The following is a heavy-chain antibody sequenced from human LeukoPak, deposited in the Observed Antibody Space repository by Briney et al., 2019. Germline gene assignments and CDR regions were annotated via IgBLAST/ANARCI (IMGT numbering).Heavy chain of an antibody. D-gene: IGHD6-13*01. J-gene: IGHJ6*04. CDR1: GFSLSTSGVG. CDR3: AHTTRPKQLVYFQH. CDR2: IYWDDDK. V-gene: IGHV2-5*02. Sequence: SGPTLVKPTQTLTLTCTFSGFSLSTSGVGVGWIRQPPGKALEWLALIYWDDDKRYSPSLKSRLTITKDTSKNQVVLTMTNMDPVDTATYYCAHTTRPKQLVYFQHWGKGTTVTVSS.